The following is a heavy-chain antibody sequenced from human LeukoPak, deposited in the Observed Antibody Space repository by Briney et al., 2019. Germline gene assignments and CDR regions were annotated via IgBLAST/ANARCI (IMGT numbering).Heavy chain of an antibody. D-gene: IGHD6-19*01. V-gene: IGHV4-39*07. CDR2: IYYSGST. CDR3: ARGVTHSSGWNGALFDY. Sequence: SETLSLTCTVSGGSISSSSYYWGWIRQPPGKGLEWIGSIYYSGSTYYNPSLKSRVTISVDTSKNQFSLKLSSVTAADTAVYYCARGVTHSSGWNGALFDYWGQGTLVTVSS. CDR1: GGSISSSSYY. J-gene: IGHJ4*02.